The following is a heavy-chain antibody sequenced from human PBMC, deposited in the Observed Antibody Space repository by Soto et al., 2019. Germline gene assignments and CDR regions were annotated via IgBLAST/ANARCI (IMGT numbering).Heavy chain of an antibody. CDR1: GFTFSSHS. CDR2: MSSSSSFI. V-gene: IGHV3-21*01. CDR3: ARDAARYCSSTSCPYDY. J-gene: IGHJ4*02. D-gene: IGHD2-2*01. Sequence: EVQLVESGGGLVKPGGSPRLSCAASGFTFSSHSMNWVRQAPGKGLEWVSSMSSSSSFIYSADSVKGRFTISRDNAKNSLYLQMSSLRAEDTAVYYCARDAARYCSSTSCPYDYWGQGILVTVSS.